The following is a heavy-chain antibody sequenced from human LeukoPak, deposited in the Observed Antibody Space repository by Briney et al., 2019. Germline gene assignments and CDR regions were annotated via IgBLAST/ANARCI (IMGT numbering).Heavy chain of an antibody. Sequence: GGSLTLSCAASGLTFSRYNMNWVRQAPGKGLEWVSSIGTSSNNIYYTDSVKGRFTISRDNSKNTLYLQMNSLRAEDTAVYYCAKEASYCTNGVCYSRIFDTWGQGTLVTVSS. CDR3: AKEASYCTNGVCYSRIFDT. V-gene: IGHV3-21*04. CDR1: GLTFSRYN. CDR2: IGTSSNNI. J-gene: IGHJ5*02. D-gene: IGHD2-8*01.